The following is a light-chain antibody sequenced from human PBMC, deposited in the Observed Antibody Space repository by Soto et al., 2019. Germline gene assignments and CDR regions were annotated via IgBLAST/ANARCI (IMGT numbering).Light chain of an antibody. J-gene: IGLJ3*02. Sequence: QSTLTQPPSVSGAPGQRVTISCTGSSSNIGAGYDVHWYQQLPGTAPKLLIYRNTNRPSGVPDRFSGSKSGTSASLAITGLQAEDEADYYCAAWGASLNGWVFGGGTKVTVL. CDR2: RNT. V-gene: IGLV1-40*01. CDR1: SSNIGAGYD. CDR3: AAWGASLNGWV.